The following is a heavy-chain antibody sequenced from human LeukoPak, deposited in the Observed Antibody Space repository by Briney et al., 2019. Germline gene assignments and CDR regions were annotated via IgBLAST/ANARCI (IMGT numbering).Heavy chain of an antibody. CDR2: IYHSGST. V-gene: IGHV4-30-2*01. Sequence: SQTLSRTCAVSGGSISSGGYSWSWIRQPPGKGLEWIGYIYHSGSTYYNPSLKSRVTISVDRSKNQFSLKLSSVTAADTAVYYCARTITMVRGGDLGWFDPWGQGTLVTVSS. CDR3: ARTITMVRGGDLGWFDP. D-gene: IGHD3-10*01. CDR1: GGSISSGGYS. J-gene: IGHJ5*02.